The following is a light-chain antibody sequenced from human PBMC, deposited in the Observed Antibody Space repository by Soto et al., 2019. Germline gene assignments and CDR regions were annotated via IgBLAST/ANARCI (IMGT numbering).Light chain of an antibody. V-gene: IGKV1-39*01. CDR3: QQSYSSPPT. CDR1: QSISNH. J-gene: IGKJ1*01. CDR2: AAS. Sequence: DLQMTQSPSSLSASVEDRVIITCRASQSISNHLNWYQQKPGKAPKLLIFAASSLQSGVPSRFSGSRSGPDFTLTTSSLQPEDFATYYCQQSYSSPPTFGQGTKVEIK.